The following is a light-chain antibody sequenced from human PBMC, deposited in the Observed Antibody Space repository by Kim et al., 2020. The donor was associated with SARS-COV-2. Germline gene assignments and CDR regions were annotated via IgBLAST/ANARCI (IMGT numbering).Light chain of an antibody. CDR3: AAWDDSLSVWV. Sequence: GQRVVISCSGSSSNIGSNYVYWYQQLPGTAPKLLIYRNNQRPSEVPDRFSGSKSGTSASLAISGLRSEDEADYYCAAWDDSLSVWVFGGGTQLTVL. CDR2: RNN. J-gene: IGLJ3*02. CDR1: SSNIGSNY. V-gene: IGLV1-47*01.